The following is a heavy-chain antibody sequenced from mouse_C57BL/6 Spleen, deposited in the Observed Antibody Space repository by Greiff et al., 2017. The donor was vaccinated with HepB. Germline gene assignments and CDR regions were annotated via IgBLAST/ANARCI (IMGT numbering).Heavy chain of an antibody. CDR1: GFTFSDYG. J-gene: IGHJ2*01. D-gene: IGHD2-5*01. CDR3: ARGGSNYVEDFDY. V-gene: IGHV5-17*01. CDR2: ISSGSSTI. Sequence: EVQLVESGGGLVKPGGSLKLSCAASGFTFSDYGMHWVRQAPEKGLEWVAYISSGSSTIYYADTVKGRFTISRDNAKNTLFLQMTSLGSEDTAMYYCARGGSNYVEDFDYWGQGTTLTVSS.